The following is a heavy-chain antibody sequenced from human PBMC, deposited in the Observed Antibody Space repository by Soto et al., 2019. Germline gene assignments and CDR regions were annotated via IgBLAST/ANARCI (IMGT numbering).Heavy chain of an antibody. Sequence: GESLKISCKGSGYSFTSYWIGWVRQMPGKGLEWMGIIYPGDSDTRYSPSFQGQVTISADKSISTASLQWSSLKASDTAMYYCARIVVVPAAPPHLVLLCSGGSCYSPGAFDIWGQGTMVTVSS. J-gene: IGHJ3*02. CDR3: ARIVVVPAAPPHLVLLCSGGSCYSPGAFDI. CDR1: GYSFTSYW. CDR2: IYPGDSDT. D-gene: IGHD2-15*01. V-gene: IGHV5-51*01.